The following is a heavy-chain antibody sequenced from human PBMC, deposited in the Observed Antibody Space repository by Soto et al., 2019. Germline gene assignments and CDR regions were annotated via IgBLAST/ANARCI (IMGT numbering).Heavy chain of an antibody. D-gene: IGHD2-2*01. Sequence: QVQLQESGPGLVKPSQTLSLTCTVSGGSISSGGYYWSWIRQHPGKGLEWIGYIYYSGSTYYNPSLKSRVTISVDTSKNQFSLKLSSVTAADTAVYYCASLGYCSSTSCYGYWYFDLWGRGTLVTVSS. CDR3: ASLGYCSSTSCYGYWYFDL. V-gene: IGHV4-31*03. CDR2: IYYSGST. J-gene: IGHJ2*01. CDR1: GGSISSGGYY.